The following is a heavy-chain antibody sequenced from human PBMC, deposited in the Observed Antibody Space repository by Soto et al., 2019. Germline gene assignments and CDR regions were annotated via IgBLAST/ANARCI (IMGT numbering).Heavy chain of an antibody. V-gene: IGHV3-33*01. CDR2: IWYDGSNK. CDR1: GFTFSSYG. D-gene: IGHD6-13*01. J-gene: IGHJ6*02. CDR3: ARGVAAAGAYYYYGMDV. Sequence: ESGGGVVQPGRSLRLSCAASGFTFSSYGMHWVRQAPGKGLEWVAVIWYDGSNKYYADSVKGRFTISRDNSKNTLYLQMNSLRAEDTAVYYCARGVAAAGAYYYYGMDVWGQGTTVTVSS.